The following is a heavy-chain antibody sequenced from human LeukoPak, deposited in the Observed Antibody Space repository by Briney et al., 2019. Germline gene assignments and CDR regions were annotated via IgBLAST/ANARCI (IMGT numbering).Heavy chain of an antibody. V-gene: IGHV3-30*04. J-gene: IGHJ4*02. CDR1: GFSFSTYT. CDR3: ARGYNAGWFDY. CDR2: ISSDGTIQ. Sequence: GGSLRLSCAASGFSFSTYTLHWVRQAPGKGLEWVAVISSDGTIQDYADSVKARFTISRDSPKNTLFLQLNSLRVEDTAVYFCARGYNAGWFDYWGQGTLVTVSS. D-gene: IGHD6-19*01.